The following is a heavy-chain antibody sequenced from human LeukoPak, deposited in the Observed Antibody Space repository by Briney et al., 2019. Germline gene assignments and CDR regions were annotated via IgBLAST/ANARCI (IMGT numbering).Heavy chain of an antibody. D-gene: IGHD3-10*01. J-gene: IGHJ4*02. CDR3: ARGRGLPGPLDY. CDR2: IQYDGSNK. CDR1: GFTLSSYG. Sequence: GGSLRLSCAASGFTLSSYGIHWVRQAPGKGLEWVAFIQYDGSNKYYADSVRGRFTISRDNSQNTLYLQMNSLRAEDTAVYYCARGRGLPGPLDYWGQGTLVTVSS. V-gene: IGHV3-30*02.